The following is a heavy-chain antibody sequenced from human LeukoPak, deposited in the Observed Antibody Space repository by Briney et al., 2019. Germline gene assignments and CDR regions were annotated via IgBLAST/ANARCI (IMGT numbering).Heavy chain of an antibody. CDR2: IHNSGNT. D-gene: IGHD4-17*01. CDR1: GDSFRSSGYY. CDR3: ARTSTVTTRWFDR. Sequence: ETLSLTCTVPGDSFRSSGYYWGWIRQPPGKGLEWIGTIHNSGNTYYNPSLKGRVAIFGDTSKNQFSLNLSSVTAADTAMYYCARTSTVTTRWFDRWGQGTLATVSS. J-gene: IGHJ5*02. V-gene: IGHV4-39*01.